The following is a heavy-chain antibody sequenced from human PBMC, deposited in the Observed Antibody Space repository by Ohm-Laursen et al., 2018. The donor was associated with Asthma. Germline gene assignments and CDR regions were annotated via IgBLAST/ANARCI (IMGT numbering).Heavy chain of an antibody. J-gene: IGHJ6*02. V-gene: IGHV4-61*01. CDR1: GASVGSGSSF. D-gene: IGHD5-24*01. Sequence: SETLSLTWSVSGASVGSGSSFWSWIRQPPGKGLEWIGYIYERGGTNYYPSLKGRVTISLDTSKNQFSLRLSSVTAADTAVYYCAKGLRYDGYLYGLDVWGHGTTVTVSS. CDR3: AKGLRYDGYLYGLDV. CDR2: IYERGGT.